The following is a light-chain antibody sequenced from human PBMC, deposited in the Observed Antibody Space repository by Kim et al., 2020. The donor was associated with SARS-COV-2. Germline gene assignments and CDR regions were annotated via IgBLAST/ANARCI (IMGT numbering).Light chain of an antibody. CDR3: QCYDSSVSGSGV. CDR1: RSNIETGYD. J-gene: IGLJ1*01. Sequence: DTISCTGRRSNIETGYDVHWYQYLPGPGQNPLIKGNGNRQSGVRDRFSGSRSGTATSLAMTGLEAEDEDEDYCQCYDSSVSGSGVFGTGTKVTVL. CDR2: GNG. V-gene: IGLV1-40*01.